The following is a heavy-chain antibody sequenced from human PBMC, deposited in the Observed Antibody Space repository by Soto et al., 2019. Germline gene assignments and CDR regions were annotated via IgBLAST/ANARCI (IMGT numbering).Heavy chain of an antibody. CDR2: TSNDGSNT. Sequence: QVQLVESGGGVVQPGRSLRLSCAASAFTLSKFVMHWVRQAPGKGLEWVADTSNDGSNTFYAGSVKGRFTISRDNSKSVVYLQMNSLRDEDTAVYYCARGNMDVWGQGTTVTVSS. CDR3: ARGNMDV. V-gene: IGHV3-30*04. CDR1: AFTLSKFV. J-gene: IGHJ6*02. D-gene: IGHD1-1*01.